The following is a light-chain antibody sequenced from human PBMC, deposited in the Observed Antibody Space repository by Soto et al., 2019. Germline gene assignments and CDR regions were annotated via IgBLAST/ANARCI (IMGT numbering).Light chain of an antibody. J-gene: IGKJ1*01. CDR3: QQYGSSRT. CDR2: GAS. Sequence: VLTQSPTTLSLSPGERATLSFRASQSVSSYLAWYQQKPGQAPRLLIYGASSRATGIPDRFSGSGSGTDFTLTISRLEPEDFAVYYCQQYGSSRTFGQGTKVDI. CDR1: QSVSSY. V-gene: IGKV3-20*01.